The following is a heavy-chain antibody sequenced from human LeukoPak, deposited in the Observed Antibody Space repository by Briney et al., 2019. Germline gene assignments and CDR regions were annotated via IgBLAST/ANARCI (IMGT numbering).Heavy chain of an antibody. CDR3: AKRGIAAAGPFDY. CDR1: GFTFSSYG. D-gene: IGHD6-13*01. J-gene: IGHJ4*02. V-gene: IGHV3-30*18. Sequence: PGGSLRLSCAASGFTFSSYGMHWVRQAPGKGLEWVAVISYDGSNKHYADSVKGRFTISRDNSKNTLYLQMNSLRAEDTAVYYCAKRGIAAAGPFDYWGQGTLVTVSS. CDR2: ISYDGSNK.